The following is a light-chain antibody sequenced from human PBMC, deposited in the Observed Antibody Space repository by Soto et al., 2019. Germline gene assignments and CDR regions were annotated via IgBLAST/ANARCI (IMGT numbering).Light chain of an antibody. Sequence: DIQMTQSPSTLSASVGDRVTITCRASQSVTNLLAWYQQKPGEAPRLLMYKASSLQSWVPSRFSGSGSGTEFSLTISSLQPEDFATYYCQQYGRTFGPGTKVDIK. V-gene: IGKV1-5*03. J-gene: IGKJ3*01. CDR2: KAS. CDR1: QSVTNL. CDR3: QQYGRT.